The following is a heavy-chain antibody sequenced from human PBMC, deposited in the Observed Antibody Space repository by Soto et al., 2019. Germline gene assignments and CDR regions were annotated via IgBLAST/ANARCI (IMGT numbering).Heavy chain of an antibody. D-gene: IGHD6-6*01. Sequence: PGGSLRLSCAASGFTFSSYWMSWVRQAPGKGLEWVANIKQDGSEKYYVDSVKGRFTISRDNAKNSLYLQMNSLRAEDTAVYYCARDFPSWYSSSPVDYWGQGTLVTVS. J-gene: IGHJ4*02. V-gene: IGHV3-7*01. CDR2: IKQDGSEK. CDR3: ARDFPSWYSSSPVDY. CDR1: GFTFSSYW.